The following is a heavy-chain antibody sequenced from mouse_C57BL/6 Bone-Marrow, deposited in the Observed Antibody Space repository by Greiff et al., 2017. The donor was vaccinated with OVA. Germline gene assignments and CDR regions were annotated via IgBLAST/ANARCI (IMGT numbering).Heavy chain of an antibody. D-gene: IGHD1-1*01. J-gene: IGHJ2*01. CDR1: GFTIKDDY. CDR2: IDPENGDT. V-gene: IGHV14-4*01. Sequence: DVKLQESGAELVRPGASVKLSCTASGFTIKDDYMHWVKQRPEQGLEWIGWIDPENGDTEYASKVQGKATITADTSSNTAYLQLSSLTSEDTAVYYCTTGDYYGSSDVGYWGQGTTLTVSS. CDR3: TTGDYYGSSDVGY.